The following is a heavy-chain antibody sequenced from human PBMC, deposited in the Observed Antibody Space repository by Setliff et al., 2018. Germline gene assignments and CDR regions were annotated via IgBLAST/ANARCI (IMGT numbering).Heavy chain of an antibody. CDR3: ASGDWFYFDC. CDR1: GGSINSMSYY. D-gene: IGHD2-21*01. CDR2: IKQDGSEI. J-gene: IGHJ4*02. Sequence: PSETLSLTCTVSGGSINSMSYYWGWIRQPPGKGLEWVANIKQDGSEIYYADSVRGRFTISRDTAKNSVYLQMNSLRAEDTAVYYCASGDWFYFDCWGQGTLVTVSS. V-gene: IGHV3-7*01.